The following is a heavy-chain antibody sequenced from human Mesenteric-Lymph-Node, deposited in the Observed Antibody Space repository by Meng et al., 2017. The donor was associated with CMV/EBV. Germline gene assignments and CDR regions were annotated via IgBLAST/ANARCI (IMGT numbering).Heavy chain of an antibody. CDR2: ISHSGFT. Sequence: CAVYGGSFSDYYWTWIRQPPGKGLEWIGEISHSGFTNHNPSLKSRVTISIDPSKNHFSLRLSSVTAADTAVYYCAREQWLAHYLDYWGQGTPVTVSS. D-gene: IGHD6-19*01. CDR3: AREQWLAHYLDY. V-gene: IGHV4-34*01. J-gene: IGHJ4*02. CDR1: GGSFSDYY.